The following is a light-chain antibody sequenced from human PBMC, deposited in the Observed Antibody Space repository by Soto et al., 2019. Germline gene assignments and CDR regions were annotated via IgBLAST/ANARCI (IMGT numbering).Light chain of an antibody. J-gene: IGKJ1*01. CDR3: QQYGSSGT. V-gene: IGKV3-20*01. CDR2: GAS. CDR1: QSVSSSF. Sequence: EIVLTQSPGTLSLSPGERATLYCRASQSVSSSFLAWYQQKPGQAPRLLIYGASNRVTGIPDRFSGSGSGTDFTLTISRLEPEDFAVYYCQQYGSSGTFGQGTKVDI.